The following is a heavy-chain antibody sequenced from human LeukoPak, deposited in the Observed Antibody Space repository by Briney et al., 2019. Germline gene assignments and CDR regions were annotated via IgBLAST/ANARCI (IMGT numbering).Heavy chain of an antibody. J-gene: IGHJ6*03. CDR1: GFTFSAYA. D-gene: IGHD2-2*01. V-gene: IGHV3-23*01. CDR2: ISAGGGSS. CDR3: AKVPAAHYYYYYMDV. Sequence: GGSLRLSCAAFGFTFSAYAVGWVRQAPGKGLEWVSSISAGGGSSYYADSVKGRFTMSRDNSKNTLYLQMNSLRAEDTAVYYCAKVPAAHYYYYYMDVWGKGTTVTVSS.